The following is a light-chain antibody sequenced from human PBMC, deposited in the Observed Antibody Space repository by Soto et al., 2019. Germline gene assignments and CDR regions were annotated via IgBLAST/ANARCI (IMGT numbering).Light chain of an antibody. Sequence: IPMTQSPSTLSASVGDRVAITCRASQSIGIWLAWYQKKPGKAPRFLIYKASTLQTGVPSRFSDSGSGTEFTLTISSLQPDDFATYYCQQYNDYSWTFGQGTKVEIK. J-gene: IGKJ1*01. CDR2: KAS. CDR1: QSIGIW. CDR3: QQYNDYSWT. V-gene: IGKV1-5*03.